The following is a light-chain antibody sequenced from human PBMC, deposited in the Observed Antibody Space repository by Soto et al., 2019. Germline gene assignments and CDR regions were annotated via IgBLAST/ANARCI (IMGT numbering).Light chain of an antibody. CDR2: DAS. CDR3: QQSSYWPLT. CDR1: QSVSSY. J-gene: IGKJ4*01. V-gene: IGKV3-11*01. Sequence: EIVLTQSPATLSLSPGERATLSCRASQSVSSYLAWYQQKPGQAPRLLIYDASNRATGLPARFSGSGSGTDFTLTSSLLEPEDVAVYYWQQSSYWPLTFGGGTKLEIK.